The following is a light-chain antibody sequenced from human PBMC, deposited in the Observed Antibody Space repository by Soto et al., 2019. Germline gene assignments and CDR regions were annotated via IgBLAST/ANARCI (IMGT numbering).Light chain of an antibody. V-gene: IGKV1-17*02. CDR2: SAS. CDR1: QDIRND. J-gene: IGKJ1*01. Sequence: DIQMTQSPSSLSASVGDRVTITCRTSQDIRNDLGWYQQKPGKAPKRLLHSASSLQSGVPSRFSGSGSGTECTLTISNLQPEDFATYYCLQHHNYRWTFGQGTKVEIK. CDR3: LQHHNYRWT.